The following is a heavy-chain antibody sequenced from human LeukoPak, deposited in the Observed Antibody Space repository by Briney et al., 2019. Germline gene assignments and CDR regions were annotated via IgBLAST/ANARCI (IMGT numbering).Heavy chain of an antibody. V-gene: IGHV4-34*01. CDR3: AESPLEVAVAGTEKGFRY. CDR1: GGSFSGYY. CDR2: INHSGST. J-gene: IGHJ4*02. Sequence: KPSETLSLTCAVYGGSFSGYYWSWIRQPPGKGLEWIGEINHSGSTNYNPSLKSRVTISVDTSKNQFSLKLSSVTAADTAVYYCAESPLEVAVAGTEKGFRYWGQGTLVTVSS. D-gene: IGHD6-19*01.